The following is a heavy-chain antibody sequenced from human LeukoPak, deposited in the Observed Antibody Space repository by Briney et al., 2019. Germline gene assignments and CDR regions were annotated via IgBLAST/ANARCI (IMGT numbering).Heavy chain of an antibody. CDR1: GFTFSSYS. CDR3: AKGPSYYYDSSGYYSWIDY. J-gene: IGHJ4*02. CDR2: ISSSSSTI. Sequence: PGGSLRLSCAASGFTFSSYSMNWVRQAPGKGLEWVSYISSSSSTIYYADSVKGRFTISRDNAKNSLYLQMNSLRAEDTAVYYCAKGPSYYYDSSGYYSWIDYWGQGTLVTVSS. V-gene: IGHV3-48*01. D-gene: IGHD3-22*01.